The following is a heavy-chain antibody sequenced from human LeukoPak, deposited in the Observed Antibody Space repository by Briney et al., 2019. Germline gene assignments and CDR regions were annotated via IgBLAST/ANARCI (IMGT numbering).Heavy chain of an antibody. Sequence: PGGSLRLPCAASGFTFSSYWMSWVRQAPGKGLEWVANIKQDGSEKYYVDSVKGRFTISRDNAKNSLYLQMNSLRAEDTAVYYCARRNMITFGGDIGLYYFDYWGQGTLVTVSS. CDR1: GFTFSSYW. CDR3: ARRNMITFGGDIGLYYFDY. D-gene: IGHD3-16*01. V-gene: IGHV3-7*01. CDR2: IKQDGSEK. J-gene: IGHJ4*02.